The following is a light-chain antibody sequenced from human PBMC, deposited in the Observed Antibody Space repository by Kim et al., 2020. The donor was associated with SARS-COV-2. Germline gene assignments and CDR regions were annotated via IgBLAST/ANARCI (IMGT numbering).Light chain of an antibody. Sequence: SYELTQPPSVSVSPGQTASITCSGDNLGDKYACWYQQKPSQSPVLVIYHDSKRPSGLPERFSGSNSGNTATLTISGLQARDEADYYCQAWDRSVLFGGG. V-gene: IGLV3-1*01. CDR2: HDS. J-gene: IGLJ2*01. CDR3: QAWDRSVL. CDR1: NLGDKY.